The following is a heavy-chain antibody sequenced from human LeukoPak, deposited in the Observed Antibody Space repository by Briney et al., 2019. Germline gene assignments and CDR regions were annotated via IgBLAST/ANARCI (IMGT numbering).Heavy chain of an antibody. V-gene: IGHV1-8*01. CDR3: ARADTSADCSGGSCYYVRY. D-gene: IGHD2-15*01. CDR2: MNPNSGNT. CDR1: GYTFNSYD. Sequence: AASVKVSCKASGYTFNSYDINWVRQATGQGLEWMGWMNPNSGNTGYAQKFQGRVTMTRNTSISTAYMELSSLRSEDTAVYYCARADTSADCSGGSCYYVRYWGQGTLVTVSS. J-gene: IGHJ4*02.